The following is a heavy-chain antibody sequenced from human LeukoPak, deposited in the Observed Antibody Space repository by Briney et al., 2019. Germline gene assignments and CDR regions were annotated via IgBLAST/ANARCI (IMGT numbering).Heavy chain of an antibody. J-gene: IGHJ5*02. V-gene: IGHV1-2*02. CDR1: GYTFTGYY. CDR3: ARVGAGDRYSYGSYNWFDP. D-gene: IGHD5-18*01. CDR2: INCNSGST. Sequence: VASVKVSCKASGYTFTGYYIHWVRQAPGQGLECMGWINCNSGSTNYAQKFQGRVTMTRDTSITTAYMELSSLRSDDTAVYYCARVGAGDRYSYGSYNWFDPWGQGTLVTVSS.